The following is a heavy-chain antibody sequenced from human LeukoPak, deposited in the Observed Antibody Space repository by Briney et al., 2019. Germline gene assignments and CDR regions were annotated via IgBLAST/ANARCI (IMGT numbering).Heavy chain of an antibody. CDR1: GSTFSSYA. J-gene: IGHJ3*02. CDR2: ISGSGAVT. V-gene: IGHV3-23*01. Sequence: SGGSLRLSCAASGSTFSSYAMTWVRQAPGKGLEWVSAISGSGAVTYYADSVKGRFTISRDNSKNTLYLQMNSLRAEDTAVYYCAKRGYSLGYDAFDIWGQGTMVIVS. CDR3: AKRGYSLGYDAFDI. D-gene: IGHD5-12*01.